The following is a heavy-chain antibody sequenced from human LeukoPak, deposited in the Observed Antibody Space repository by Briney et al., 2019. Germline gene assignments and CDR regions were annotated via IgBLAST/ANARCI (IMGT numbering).Heavy chain of an antibody. CDR2: INPSGGST. CDR3: ARGRVLLWFGEVYYYYGMDV. D-gene: IGHD3-10*01. Sequence: ASVKVSCKASGYTFTSYYMHWVRQAPGQGLEWMGIINPSGGSTSYAQKFQGRVTMIRDTSTSTVYMELSSLRSEDTAVYYCARGRVLLWFGEVYYYYGMDVWGKGTTVTVSS. J-gene: IGHJ6*04. V-gene: IGHV1-46*01. CDR1: GYTFTSYY.